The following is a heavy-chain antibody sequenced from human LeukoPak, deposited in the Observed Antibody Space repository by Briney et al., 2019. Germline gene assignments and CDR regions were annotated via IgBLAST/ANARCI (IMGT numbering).Heavy chain of an antibody. D-gene: IGHD5-18*01. CDR2: IWYDGGNK. J-gene: IGHJ4*02. Sequence: GGSLRLSCAASRFTFSSYGMHWVRQAPGKGLEWVAVIWYDGGNKYYADSVKGRFTISRDNSKNTLYLQMNSLRAEDTAVYYCAKDRRGYSYGYIDYWGQGTLVTVSS. CDR1: RFTFSSYG. CDR3: AKDRRGYSYGYIDY. V-gene: IGHV3-30*02.